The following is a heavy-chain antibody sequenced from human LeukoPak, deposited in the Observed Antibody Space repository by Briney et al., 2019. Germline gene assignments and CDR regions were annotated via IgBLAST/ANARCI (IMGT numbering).Heavy chain of an antibody. CDR1: GGSISTSSYY. Sequence: PSETLSLTCTVSGGSISTSSYYWGWIRQPPGKGLEWIGTIYYSGTTYYNPSLESRVTISEDTSRNRFSLMLSSVTAADTAIYYCARQASDYFYYYMDVWGEGTTVIVSS. CDR3: ARQASDYFYYYMDV. V-gene: IGHV4-39*01. CDR2: IYYSGTT. J-gene: IGHJ6*03.